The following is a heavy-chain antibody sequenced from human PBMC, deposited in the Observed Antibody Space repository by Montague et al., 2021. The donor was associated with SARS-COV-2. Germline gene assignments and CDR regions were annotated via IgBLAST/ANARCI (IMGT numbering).Heavy chain of an antibody. D-gene: IGHD3-10*01. Sequence: PALVTPTQTLTLTCTFSGFPLRSDDEGVAWIRQSPGQALEWLAVIYWNDDKRYSPSLQRRLTITKDTSENQVVLTMTNMDPVDTATYYCAHRGMIRGLIFDYWGQGTLVTVSS. V-gene: IGHV2-5*01. CDR1: GFPLRSDDEG. CDR2: IYWNDDK. CDR3: AHRGMIRGLIFDY. J-gene: IGHJ4*02.